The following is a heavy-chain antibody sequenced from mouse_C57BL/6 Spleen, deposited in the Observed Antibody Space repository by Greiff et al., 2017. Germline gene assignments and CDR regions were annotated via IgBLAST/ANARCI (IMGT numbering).Heavy chain of an antibody. CDR1: GYSITSGYD. CDR2: ISYSGST. CDR3: ARGGSNYGYWYFDV. J-gene: IGHJ1*03. D-gene: IGHD2-5*01. V-gene: IGHV3-1*01. Sequence: EVQVVESGPGMVKPSQSLSLTCTVTGYSITSGYDWHWIRHFPGNKLEWMGYISYSGSTNYNPSLKSRISITHDTSKNHFFLKLNSVTTEDTATYYCARGGSNYGYWYFDVWGTGTTVTVSS.